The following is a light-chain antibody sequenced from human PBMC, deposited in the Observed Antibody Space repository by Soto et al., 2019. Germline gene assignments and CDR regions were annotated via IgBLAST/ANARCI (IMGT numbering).Light chain of an antibody. CDR3: MQRLEFPLT. J-gene: IGKJ4*01. V-gene: IGKV2-40*01. CDR1: QTLLDSDGRTY. CDR2: TVS. Sequence: EIVLTQTPLSLPVTLGEPASMSCRSSQTLLDSDGRTYLDWYLQKPGQSPQLLIYTVSYRASGVPDRFSGSGSGTEFTLKISRVEAEDVGVYYCMQRLEFPLTFGGGTKVDIK.